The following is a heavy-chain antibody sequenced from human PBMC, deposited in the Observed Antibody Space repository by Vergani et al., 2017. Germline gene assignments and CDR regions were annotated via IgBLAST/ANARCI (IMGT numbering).Heavy chain of an antibody. J-gene: IGHJ4*02. V-gene: IGHV4-4*09. CDR3: ARLYYYGSGSYSRLFDY. D-gene: IGHD3-10*01. CDR2: TYTSGST. CDR1: GGSISSYY. Sequence: QVQLQESGPGLVKPSETLSLTCTVSGGSISSYYWSWIRQPPGKGLEWIGYTYTSGSTNYNPSLKSRVTISVDTSKNQFSLKLSSVTAADTAVYYCARLYYYGSGSYSRLFDYWGQGTLVTVSS.